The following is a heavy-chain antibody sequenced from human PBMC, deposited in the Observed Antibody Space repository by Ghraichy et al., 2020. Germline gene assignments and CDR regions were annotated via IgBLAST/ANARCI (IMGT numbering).Heavy chain of an antibody. CDR1: GFTFSSYA. Sequence: GGSLRLSCAASGFTFSSYAMSWVRQAPGKGLEWVSAISGSGGSTYYADSVKGRFTISRDNSKNTLYLQMNSLRAEDTAVYYCRWTILTGYPAPPYYYYGMDVWGQGTTVTVSS. CDR2: ISGSGGST. J-gene: IGHJ6*02. V-gene: IGHV3-23*01. D-gene: IGHD3-9*01. CDR3: RWTILTGYPAPPYYYYGMDV.